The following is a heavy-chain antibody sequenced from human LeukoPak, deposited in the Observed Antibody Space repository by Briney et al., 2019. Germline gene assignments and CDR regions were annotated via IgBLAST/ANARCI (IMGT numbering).Heavy chain of an antibody. CDR2: IYYSGST. Sequence: SETLSLTCTVSGGSISSYYWSWIRQPPGKGLERIGYIYYSGSTNYNPSLKSRVTISVDTSKNQFSLKLSSVTAADTAVYYCARHRDYDFWSGPIDYWGQGTLVTVSS. CDR1: GGSISSYY. J-gene: IGHJ4*02. D-gene: IGHD3-3*01. V-gene: IGHV4-59*08. CDR3: ARHRDYDFWSGPIDY.